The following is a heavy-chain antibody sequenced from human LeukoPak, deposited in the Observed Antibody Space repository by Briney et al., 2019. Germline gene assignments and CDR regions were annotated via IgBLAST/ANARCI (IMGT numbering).Heavy chain of an antibody. Sequence: SETLSLTCTVSGGSISSYYWSWIRQPAGKGLEWIGRIYTSGSTNYNPSLKSRVTMSVDTSKNQFSLKLSPVTAADTAVYYCARETVTTDWFDPWGQGTLVTVSS. CDR2: IYTSGST. D-gene: IGHD4-17*01. J-gene: IGHJ5*02. V-gene: IGHV4-4*07. CDR3: ARETVTTDWFDP. CDR1: GGSISSYY.